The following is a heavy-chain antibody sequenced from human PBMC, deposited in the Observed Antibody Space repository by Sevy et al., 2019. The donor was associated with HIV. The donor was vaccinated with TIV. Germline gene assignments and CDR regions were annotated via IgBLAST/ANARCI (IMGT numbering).Heavy chain of an antibody. CDR3: ARARLRWSYYFDY. CDR2: IKQDGSEK. V-gene: IGHV3-7*03. Sequence: GGSLRLSCAASGFTFSSYWMSWVRQAPGKGLEWVANIKQDGSEKYYVDSVKGRFTISRDNAKNSLYLQMNSLRAEDTAVYYCARARLRWSYYFDYWGQGTLVTVSS. CDR1: GFTFSSYW. D-gene: IGHD4-17*01. J-gene: IGHJ4*02.